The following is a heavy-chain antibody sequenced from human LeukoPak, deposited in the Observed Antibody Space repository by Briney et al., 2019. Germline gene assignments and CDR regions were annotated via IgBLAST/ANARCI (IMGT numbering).Heavy chain of an antibody. J-gene: IGHJ4*01. D-gene: IGHD2-15*01. V-gene: IGHV3-15*01. Sequence: GGSLRLSCAASGFTFSNTWMSWVRQAPGKGLEWVSRIKTRSDGGTKDYAAHVQGRFTISRDDSKDTLHLQMNSLKTEDTALYYSTTGGRTCGDWGHGTLVTVSS. CDR2: IKTRSDGGTK. CDR1: GFTFSNTW. CDR3: TTGGRTCGD.